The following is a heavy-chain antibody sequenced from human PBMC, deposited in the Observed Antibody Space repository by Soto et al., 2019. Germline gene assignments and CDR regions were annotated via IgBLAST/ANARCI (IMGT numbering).Heavy chain of an antibody. D-gene: IGHD3-22*01. J-gene: IGHJ3*02. Sequence: QVQLQESGPGLVKPSQTLSLTCTVSGGSISSGGYHCNWIRQRPGQGLEWIGYVFYSGSTYYNPSLKSRISMSVDTSKNQFSLKLRSVTAADTAVYYCARARDSSGLAFDIWGQGTMVTVSS. CDR3: ARARDSSGLAFDI. CDR1: GGSISSGGYH. CDR2: VFYSGST. V-gene: IGHV4-31*03.